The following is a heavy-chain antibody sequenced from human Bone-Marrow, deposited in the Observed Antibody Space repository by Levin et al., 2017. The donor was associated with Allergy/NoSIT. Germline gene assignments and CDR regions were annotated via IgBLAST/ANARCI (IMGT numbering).Heavy chain of an antibody. D-gene: IGHD6-13*01. J-gene: IGHJ4*02. V-gene: IGHV4-34*01. CDR1: GGSFSGYY. CDR2: INHSGST. CDR3: AREVPPRDGYSSSWGFDY. Sequence: GSLRLSCAVYGGSFSGYYWSWIRQPPGKGLEWIGEINHSGSTNYNPSLKSRVTISVDTSKNQFSLKLSSVTAADTAVYYCAREVPPRDGYSSSWGFDYWGQGTLVTVSS.